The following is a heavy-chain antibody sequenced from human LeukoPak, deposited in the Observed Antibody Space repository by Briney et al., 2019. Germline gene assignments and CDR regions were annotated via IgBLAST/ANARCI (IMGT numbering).Heavy chain of an antibody. V-gene: IGHV4-30-4*01. CDR3: ARVNRSTQYYDFWSAKYYFDY. J-gene: IGHJ4*02. CDR2: IYYSGST. CDR1: GGSISSGDYS. D-gene: IGHD3-3*01. Sequence: SETLSLTCTVSGGSISSGDYSWSWIRQPPGKGLEWIGYIYYSGSTYYNPSLKSRVTISVDTSKNQFSLKLSSVTAADTAVYYCARVNRSTQYYDFWSAKYYFDYWGQGTLVTVSS.